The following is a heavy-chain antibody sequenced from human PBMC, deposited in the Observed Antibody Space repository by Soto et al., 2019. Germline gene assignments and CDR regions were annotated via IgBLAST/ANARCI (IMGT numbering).Heavy chain of an antibody. Sequence: QVQLVQSGAEVKKPGASVKVSCKASGYTFTSYAMHWVRQAPGQRLEWMGWINAGNGNTKYSQKFQGRVTITRDTSASTAYMELGSLRSEDTAVYYCARGGYCSSTSCRQLNWFDPWGQGTLVTVSS. J-gene: IGHJ5*02. CDR1: GYTFTSYA. CDR2: INAGNGNT. D-gene: IGHD2-2*01. CDR3: ARGGYCSSTSCRQLNWFDP. V-gene: IGHV1-3*01.